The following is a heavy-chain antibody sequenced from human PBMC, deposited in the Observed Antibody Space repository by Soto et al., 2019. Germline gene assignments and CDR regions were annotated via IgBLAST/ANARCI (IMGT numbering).Heavy chain of an antibody. J-gene: IGHJ3*02. V-gene: IGHV3-23*01. CDR1: GFTFSCYA. CDR2: ISGSGGST. D-gene: IGHD3-16*02. CDR3: AKVGYDYVWGSYPHDAFDI. Sequence: PGGSLRLSCAASGFTFSCYAMSWVRQAPGKGLEWVSAISGSGGSTYYADSVKGRSTISRDNSKNTLYLQMNSLRAEDTAVYYCAKVGYDYVWGSYPHDAFDIWGQGTMVTVSS.